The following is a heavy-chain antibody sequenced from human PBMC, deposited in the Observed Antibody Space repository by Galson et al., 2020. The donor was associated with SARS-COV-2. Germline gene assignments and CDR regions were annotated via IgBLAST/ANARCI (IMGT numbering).Heavy chain of an antibody. V-gene: IGHV1-24*01. CDR2: FDPQDGKI. Sequence: GGSLRLSCEASGFILSDYYMDWVRQAPGKGLEWMGGFDPQDGKIIYAHKFEGRVTVTEDIFRDTGYMELSSLRSEDTAVYYCAILGYGDAFEMWGRGTMVTVSS. CDR1: GFILSDYY. J-gene: IGHJ3*02. D-gene: IGHD3-16*01. CDR3: AILGYGDAFEM.